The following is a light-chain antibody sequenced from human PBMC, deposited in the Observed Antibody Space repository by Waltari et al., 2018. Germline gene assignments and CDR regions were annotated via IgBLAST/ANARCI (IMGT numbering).Light chain of an antibody. CDR2: AAS. CDR1: QSISSY. J-gene: IGKJ2*01. Sequence: DIQMNQSPSSLSASVGDRVTITCRASQSISSYLNWYQQKPGKAPKLLIYAASSLQSGVPSRFSGSGSGTDFTLTISSLQPEDFVTYYCQQSYSTPRTFGQGTKLEIK. V-gene: IGKV1-39*01. CDR3: QQSYSTPRT.